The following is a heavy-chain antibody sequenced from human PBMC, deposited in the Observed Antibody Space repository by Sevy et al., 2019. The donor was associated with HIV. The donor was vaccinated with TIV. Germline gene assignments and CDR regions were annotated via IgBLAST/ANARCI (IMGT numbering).Heavy chain of an antibody. J-gene: IGHJ6*02. CDR1: GFTFSNFC. CDR3: AREGAGDYYYYGVDV. CDR2: VSYDGSSK. V-gene: IGHV3-30*03. D-gene: IGHD3-10*01. Sequence: GGSLRLSCVGSGFTFSNFCVHWLRQAPGKGLEWLSVVSYDGSSKYYVDSVKGRFIVSRDNSKNTLYLQMNSLRTEDTAVYYCAREGAGDYYYYGVDVWGRGTTVTVSS.